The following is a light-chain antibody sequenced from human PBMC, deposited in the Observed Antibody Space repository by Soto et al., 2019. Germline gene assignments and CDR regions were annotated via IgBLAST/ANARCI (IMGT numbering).Light chain of an antibody. CDR2: GAS. CDR1: QSVSSSY. CDR3: QQYGSSPFT. Sequence: EIVLTQSPGTLSLSPGERATLSCRASQSVSSSYLAWYQQKPGQAPRLLIYGASSRATGIPDRFSGSGLGTDFTLTISRLEPEDFAVYYCQQYGSSPFTFGPGTKVDIK. J-gene: IGKJ3*01. V-gene: IGKV3-20*01.